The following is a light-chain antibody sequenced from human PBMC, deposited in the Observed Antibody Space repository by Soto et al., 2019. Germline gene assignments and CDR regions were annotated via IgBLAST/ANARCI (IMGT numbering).Light chain of an antibody. CDR2: EVS. J-gene: IGLJ2*01. Sequence: QSALTQPASVSGSPGQSITISCTGTSSDVGAYNYVSWYQQHPGKAPKLIISEVSNRPSGVSNRFSGSKSGNTASLTISRLQAEDEADYYCSSYTSSSTVVFGGGTKLTVL. CDR1: SSDVGAYNY. CDR3: SSYTSSSTVV. V-gene: IGLV2-14*01.